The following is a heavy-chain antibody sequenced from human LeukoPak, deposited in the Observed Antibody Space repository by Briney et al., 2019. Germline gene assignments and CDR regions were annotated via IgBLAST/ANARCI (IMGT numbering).Heavy chain of an antibody. Sequence: GGSLRLSCVASGFTFSSYAMHWVRQAPGKGLEWVAVISYDGSNKYYADSVKGRFTISRDNSKNTLYLQMNSLRAEDTAVYYCASSDSSGYRFDYWGQGTLVTVSS. J-gene: IGHJ4*02. V-gene: IGHV3-30*04. CDR2: ISYDGSNK. D-gene: IGHD3-22*01. CDR1: GFTFSSYA. CDR3: ASSDSSGYRFDY.